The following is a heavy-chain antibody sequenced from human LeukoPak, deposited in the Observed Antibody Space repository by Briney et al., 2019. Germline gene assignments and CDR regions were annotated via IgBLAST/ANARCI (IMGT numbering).Heavy chain of an antibody. D-gene: IGHD5-18*01. J-gene: IGHJ4*02. CDR2: INPSGGST. CDR3: ASGGIDSYGYIY. V-gene: IGHV1-46*01. Sequence: ASVKVSCKASGYTFTSYYMHWVRQAPGQGLEWMGIINPSGGSTSYAQKFQGRVTVTRDTSTSTVYMGLSSLRSEDTAVYYCASGGIDSYGYIYWGQGTLVTVSS. CDR1: GYTFTSYY.